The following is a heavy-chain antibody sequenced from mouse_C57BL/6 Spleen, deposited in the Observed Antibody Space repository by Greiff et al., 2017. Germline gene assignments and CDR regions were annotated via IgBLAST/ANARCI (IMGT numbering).Heavy chain of an antibody. J-gene: IGHJ4*01. CDR1: GYTFTSYW. CDR3: AGWGLLRYAMAY. Sequence: QVQLQQPGTELVKPGASVKLSCKASGYTFTSYWMHWVKQRPGQGLEWIGNINPSNGGTNYNEKFKSKATLTVDKSSSTAYMALSRLTSEDSAVDDCAGWGLLRYAMAYWGQGTSVTVS. CDR2: INPSNGGT. V-gene: IGHV1-53*01. D-gene: IGHD2-3*01.